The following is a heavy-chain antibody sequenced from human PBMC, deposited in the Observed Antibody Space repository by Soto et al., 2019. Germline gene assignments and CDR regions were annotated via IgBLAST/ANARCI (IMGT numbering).Heavy chain of an antibody. CDR2: IYWDDDR. J-gene: IGHJ3*02. D-gene: IGHD3-16*01. CDR1: GFSLSTSRVG. V-gene: IGHV2-5*02. CDR3: SHIMITWGRVSALDAFDM. Sequence: QITLTESGPTLVNPTQTLTLTCSFSGFSLSTSRVGVAWIRQPPGKALEWLAIIYWDDDRRYPPSLKTRLAITKDTSKNQVAFTMTNLYPGDTATYYCSHIMITWGRVSALDAFDMWGQGTMVTVSS.